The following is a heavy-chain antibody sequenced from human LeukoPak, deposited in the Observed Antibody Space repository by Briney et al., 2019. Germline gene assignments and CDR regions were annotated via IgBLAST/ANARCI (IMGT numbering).Heavy chain of an antibody. D-gene: IGHD6-13*01. CDR2: INPSGGST. J-gene: IGHJ6*02. V-gene: IGHV1-46*01. CDR1: GYTFTSFY. Sequence: GASVKVSCKASGYTFTSFYMHWVRQAPGQGLEWMGIINPSGGSTSYAQKSQGRVTMTRDTSTSTVYMELSSLRSEDTAVYYCAREIAAAGPLHYYGMDVWGQGTTVTVSS. CDR3: AREIAAAGPLHYYGMDV.